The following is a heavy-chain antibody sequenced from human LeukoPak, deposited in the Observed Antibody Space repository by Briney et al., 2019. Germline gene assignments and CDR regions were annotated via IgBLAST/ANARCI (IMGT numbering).Heavy chain of an antibody. CDR2: IYYSGST. V-gene: IGHV4-59*01. CDR1: GGSISSYY. CDR3: ARLPYGSGSYGYYYGMDV. Sequence: SETLSLTCTVSGGSISSYYWSWLPQPPGKGLEGIGYIYYSGSTNYNPSLKSRVTISVDTSKNQFSLKLSSVTAADTAVYYCARLPYGSGSYGYYYGMDVWGQGTTVTVSS. D-gene: IGHD3-10*01. J-gene: IGHJ6*02.